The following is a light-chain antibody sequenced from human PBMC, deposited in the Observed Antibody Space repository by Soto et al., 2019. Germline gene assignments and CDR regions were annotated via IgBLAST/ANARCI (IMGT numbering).Light chain of an antibody. J-gene: IGKJ5*01. CDR2: DAS. CDR1: QSVSSY. CDR3: QQRSNWPPIT. V-gene: IGKV3-11*01. Sequence: SPATLSLSPGERATLSCRASQSVSSYLAWYQQKPGQAPRLLIYDASNRATGIPARFSGSGSGTDFTLTISSLEPEDFAVYYCQQRSNWPPITFGPGTRLEIK.